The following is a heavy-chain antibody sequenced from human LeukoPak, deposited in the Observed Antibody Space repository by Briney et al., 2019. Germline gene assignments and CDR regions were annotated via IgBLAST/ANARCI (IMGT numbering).Heavy chain of an antibody. J-gene: IGHJ4*02. CDR3: ARATVGATSDFDY. CDR2: INTDGSST. V-gene: IGHV3-74*01. D-gene: IGHD1-26*01. CDR1: EFTFSNYW. Sequence: PGGSLRLSCAASEFTFSNYWMHWVRQAPGKGLVWVSRINTDGSSTSYVDSVKGRFTISRDNAKNTLYLQMNSLRAEDTAVYYCARATVGATSDFDYWGQGTLVTVS.